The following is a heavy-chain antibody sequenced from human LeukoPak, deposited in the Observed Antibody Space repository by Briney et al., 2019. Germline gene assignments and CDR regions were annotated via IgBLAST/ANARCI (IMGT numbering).Heavy chain of an antibody. Sequence: GRSLRLSCAASRFRFSTFPMGWVRQAPGKGLEWVSGISAGGETTFYADSVKGRFTISRDNYKTTLYLQMNSLRAEDTAVYYCGKGINYYDNSGYFKHWGQGTLVTVSS. CDR2: ISAGGETT. J-gene: IGHJ4*02. CDR3: GKGINYYDNSGYFKH. D-gene: IGHD3-22*01. CDR1: RFRFSTFP. V-gene: IGHV3-23*01.